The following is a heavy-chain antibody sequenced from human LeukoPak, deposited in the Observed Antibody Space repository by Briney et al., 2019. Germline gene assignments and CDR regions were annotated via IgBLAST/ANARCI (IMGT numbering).Heavy chain of an antibody. J-gene: IGHJ3*02. CDR1: GFTFSSQW. CDR2: INSGGSRT. V-gene: IGHV3-74*01. CDR3: ARIGVDAFDI. Sequence: GGSLRLSCAASGFTFSSQWMHWVRQAPGKGLVWVSRINSGGSRTNYADSVKGRFTISRDNAKNTLYLQMNSLKAEDTAVYYCARIGVDAFDIWGQGTMVTVSS.